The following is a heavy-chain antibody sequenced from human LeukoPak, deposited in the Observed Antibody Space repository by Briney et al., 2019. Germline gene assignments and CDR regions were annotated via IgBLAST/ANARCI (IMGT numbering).Heavy chain of an antibody. J-gene: IGHJ6*03. CDR1: GFTFSSYS. V-gene: IGHV3-48*01. Sequence: PGRSLRLSCAASGFTFSSYSMNWVRQAPGKGLEWVSYISSSSSTIYYADSVKGRFTISRDNAKNSLYLQMNSLRAEDTAVYYCARNQRVPAAAYYYYYYYMDVWGKGTTVTVSS. CDR3: ARNQRVPAAAYYYYYYYMDV. D-gene: IGHD2-2*01. CDR2: ISSSSSTI.